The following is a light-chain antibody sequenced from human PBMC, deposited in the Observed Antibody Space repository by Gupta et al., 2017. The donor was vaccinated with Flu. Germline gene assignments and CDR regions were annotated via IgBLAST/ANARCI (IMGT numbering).Light chain of an antibody. CDR2: DDS. CDR1: HIGSKS. Sequence: SYVLTHPPSVSVAPGQTARITCGGNHIGSKSVHWYQQKPGQAPVLVVYDDSGRPSGIPERFSGSNPGNTATLTISGVEAGDEADYYCQVWDFGSDEYVFGTGTKVTVL. CDR3: QVWDFGSDEYV. V-gene: IGLV3-21*02. J-gene: IGLJ1*01.